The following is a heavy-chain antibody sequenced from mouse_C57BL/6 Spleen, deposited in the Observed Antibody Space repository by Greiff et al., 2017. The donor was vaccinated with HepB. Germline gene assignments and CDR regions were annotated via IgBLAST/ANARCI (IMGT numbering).Heavy chain of an antibody. CDR3: ARDLTGTGYSFAY. Sequence: EVKVVESGGGLVKPGGSLKLSCAASGFTFSSYAMSWVRQTPEKRLEWVATISDGGSYTYYPDNVKGRFTISRDNAKNNLYLQMSHLKSEDTAMYYCARDLTGTGYSFAYWGQGTLVTVSA. CDR1: GFTFSSYA. D-gene: IGHD4-1*01. V-gene: IGHV5-4*01. CDR2: ISDGGSYT. J-gene: IGHJ3*01.